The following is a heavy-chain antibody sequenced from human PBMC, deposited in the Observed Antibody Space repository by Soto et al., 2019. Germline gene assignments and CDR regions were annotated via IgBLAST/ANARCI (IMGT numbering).Heavy chain of an antibody. Sequence: PSETLSLTCTVSGGSISSGDYYWSWIRQPPGKGLEWIGYIYYSGSTYYNPSLKSRVTISVDTSKNQFSLKLSSVTAADTAVYYCARDFRDFWSGPPSYGMDVWGQGTTVTVSS. V-gene: IGHV4-30-4*01. J-gene: IGHJ6*02. CDR1: GGSISSGDYY. D-gene: IGHD3-3*01. CDR2: IYYSGST. CDR3: ARDFRDFWSGPPSYGMDV.